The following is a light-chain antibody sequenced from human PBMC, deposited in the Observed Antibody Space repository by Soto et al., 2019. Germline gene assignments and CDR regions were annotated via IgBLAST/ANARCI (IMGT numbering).Light chain of an antibody. CDR1: QRLVHSDGNTY. J-gene: IGKJ5*01. CDR2: QIS. CDR3: MQSIQLPPT. V-gene: IGKV2-24*01. Sequence: DILLTQTPLSSPFTVGQRSSISCGSSQRLVHSDGNTYLSWLQQRPGQPPRLLIYQISNRFSGVPDRFTGSGAGADFTLKISRVEAEDVGTYYCMQSIQLPPTFGQGTRLEIK.